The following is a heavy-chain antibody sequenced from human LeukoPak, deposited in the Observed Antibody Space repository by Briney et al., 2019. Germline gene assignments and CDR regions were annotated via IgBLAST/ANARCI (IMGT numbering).Heavy chain of an antibody. CDR2: IYYSGST. Sequence: PSETLSLTCAVYGGSFSGYYWSWIRQPPGKGLEWIGYIYYSGSTNYNPSLKSRVTISVDTSKNQFSLKLSSVTAADTAVYYCARQRGRSWLHWYFDLWGRGTLVTVSS. V-gene: IGHV4-59*08. CDR1: GGSFSGYY. J-gene: IGHJ2*01. CDR3: ARQRGRSWLHWYFDL. D-gene: IGHD6-13*01.